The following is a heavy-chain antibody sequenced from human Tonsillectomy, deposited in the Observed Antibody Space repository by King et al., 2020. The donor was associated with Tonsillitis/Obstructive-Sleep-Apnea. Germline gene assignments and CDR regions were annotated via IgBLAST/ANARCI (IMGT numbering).Heavy chain of an antibody. D-gene: IGHD5-12*01. V-gene: IGHV4-34*01. CDR3: ARTGPGWLRLRPGERWFDP. Sequence: VQLQQWGAGLLKPSETLSLTCAVYGGSFSGYYWSWIRQPPGKGLELIGEINHSGSTNYNPSLKSRVTISVDTSKNQFSLKLSSVTAADTAVYYCARTGPGWLRLRPGERWFDPWGQGTLVTVSS. J-gene: IGHJ5*02. CDR2: INHSGST. CDR1: GGSFSGYY.